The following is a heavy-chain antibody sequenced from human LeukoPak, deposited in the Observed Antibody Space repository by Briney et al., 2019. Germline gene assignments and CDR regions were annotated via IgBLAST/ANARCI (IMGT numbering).Heavy chain of an antibody. Sequence: ASVKVSCKASGYTFTSYGINWVRQAPGQGLEWMGWISPYNGNTNYAQMLQGRVTITTDKSTSTAYMELRGRGSDDTGVDYCARVPTLKYYYDSSGSPQNSVGMDVWGQGTTVTVSS. CDR1: GYTFTSYG. CDR2: ISPYNGNT. CDR3: ARVPTLKYYYDSSGSPQNSVGMDV. V-gene: IGHV1-18*01. D-gene: IGHD3-22*01. J-gene: IGHJ6*02.